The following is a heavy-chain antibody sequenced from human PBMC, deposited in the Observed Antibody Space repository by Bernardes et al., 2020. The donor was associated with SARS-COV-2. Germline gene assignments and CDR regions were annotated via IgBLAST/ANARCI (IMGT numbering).Heavy chain of an antibody. J-gene: IGHJ6*02. Sequence: SGPTLLKPTHTLTLTCTFSRFSLSPSGMCVSWIRQPPGKALEWLALIDWDDDKYYSTSLKTRPTISKDTSKNQVVLTMTNMEPGDTATYYCARIPVRGVLGAPLYYYYGMDVWGQGTTVTVSS. CDR2: IDWDDDK. CDR3: ARIPVRGVLGAPLYYYYGMDV. CDR1: RFSLSPSGMC. D-gene: IGHD3-10*01. V-gene: IGHV2-70*01.